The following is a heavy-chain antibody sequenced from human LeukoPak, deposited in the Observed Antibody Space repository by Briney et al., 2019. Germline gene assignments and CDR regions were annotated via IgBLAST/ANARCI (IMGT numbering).Heavy chain of an antibody. CDR1: GYSISSGYY. V-gene: IGHV4-38-2*02. Sequence: SETLSLTCTVSGYSISSGYYWAWIRQPPGKGLEWIGNIYHTGSTYYNPSLKSRVTISVDTSKNQFSLKLSSVTAADTAVYYSARDPGDCSSTSCRPGVAFDIWGQGTMVTVSS. CDR3: ARDPGDCSSTSCRPGVAFDI. CDR2: IYHTGST. D-gene: IGHD2-2*01. J-gene: IGHJ3*02.